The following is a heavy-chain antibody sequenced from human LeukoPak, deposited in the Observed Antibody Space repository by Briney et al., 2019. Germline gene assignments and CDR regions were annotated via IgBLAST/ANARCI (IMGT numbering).Heavy chain of an antibody. J-gene: IGHJ4*02. D-gene: IGHD5-24*01. Sequence: GGSLRLSCAASGFTFSSYAMSWVRQAPGKGLEWVSIIYSGGTTYYADSVKDRFTISRDNSKNTVYLQLNSLRAEDTAVYYCARDPGRDVYKGFDYWGQGTLVTVSS. V-gene: IGHV3-66*01. CDR3: ARDPGRDVYKGFDY. CDR1: GFTFSSYA. CDR2: IYSGGTT.